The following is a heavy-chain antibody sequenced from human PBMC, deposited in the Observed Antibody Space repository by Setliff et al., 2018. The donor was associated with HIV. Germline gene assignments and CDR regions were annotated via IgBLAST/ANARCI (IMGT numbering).Heavy chain of an antibody. D-gene: IGHD3-10*01. CDR2: INWDGGTT. CDR1: GFTFDDYA. Sequence: PGGSLRLSCAASGFTFDDYAMYWVRQAPGKGLEWVSLINWDGGTTYYAESVKGRFTASRDNSKNAFYLQMNSLRDGDTALYYCGKGPTGSGSSYVDYWGQGTLVTVSS. V-gene: IGHV3-43D*04. J-gene: IGHJ4*02. CDR3: GKGPTGSGSSYVDY.